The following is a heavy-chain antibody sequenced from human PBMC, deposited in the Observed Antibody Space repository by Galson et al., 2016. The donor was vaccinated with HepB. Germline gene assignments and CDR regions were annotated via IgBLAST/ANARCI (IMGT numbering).Heavy chain of an antibody. D-gene: IGHD7-27*01. CDR2: IRSRSNDRAI. CDR3: VRDHDWGFDY. CDR1: GFTLSTYS. J-gene: IGHJ4*02. V-gene: IGHV3-48*02. Sequence: SLRLSCAVSGFTLSTYSTNWVRQAPGKGLEWIAYIRSRSNDRAIFYAGSGKGRFTISGDNAESMYLQMNSLRDEDTAVYYCVRDHDWGFDYWGQGALVTVSS.